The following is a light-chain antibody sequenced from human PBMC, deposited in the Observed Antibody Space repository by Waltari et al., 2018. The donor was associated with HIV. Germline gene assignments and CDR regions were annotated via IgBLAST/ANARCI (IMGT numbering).Light chain of an antibody. CDR3: QQRSNWPRPT. Sequence: EIVLTQSPATLSLSPGERATLSCRASQSISTYLAWYQQKPGQAPRLLIFDAYNRATGIPARVSGSGSGTDFTLTISSLEPEDFAVYYCQQRSNWPRPTFGGGTKVEIK. CDR1: QSISTY. CDR2: DAY. J-gene: IGKJ4*01. V-gene: IGKV3-11*01.